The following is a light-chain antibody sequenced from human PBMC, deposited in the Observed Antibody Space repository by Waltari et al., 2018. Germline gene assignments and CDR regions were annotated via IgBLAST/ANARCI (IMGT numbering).Light chain of an antibody. CDR1: QTITNY. Sequence: DIQMTQFPTSLSASVEDRVTITCRASQTITNYLNWYQQKSGKAPRLLIYGASNLQGGVPSRFRGSGSGTDFTLTISNLQPEDFATYYCQQTYITPRTFCQGTKVEIK. CDR2: GAS. V-gene: IGKV1-39*01. CDR3: QQTYITPRT. J-gene: IGKJ1*01.